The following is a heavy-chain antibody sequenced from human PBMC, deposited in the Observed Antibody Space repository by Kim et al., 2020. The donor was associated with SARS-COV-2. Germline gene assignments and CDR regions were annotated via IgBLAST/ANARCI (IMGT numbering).Heavy chain of an antibody. Sequence: GGSLRLSCAAYGFTFDDYAMHWVRQAPGKGLEWVSGISWNSGSIGYADSVKGRITISRDNAKNSLYLQMNSLRAEDTALYYCAKDLHLGMVRGYAFDIWGQGTMVTLSS. V-gene: IGHV3-9*01. J-gene: IGHJ3*02. CDR2: ISWNSGSI. D-gene: IGHD3-10*01. CDR1: GFTFDDYA. CDR3: AKDLHLGMVRGYAFDI.